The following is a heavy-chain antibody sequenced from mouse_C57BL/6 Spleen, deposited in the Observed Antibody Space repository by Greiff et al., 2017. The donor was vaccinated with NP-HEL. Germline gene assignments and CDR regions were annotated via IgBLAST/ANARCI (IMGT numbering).Heavy chain of an antibody. CDR1: GYAFSSYW. CDR2: IYPGDGDT. CDR3: ARELLRAMDY. Sequence: QVQLKDSGAELVKPGASVKISCKASGYAFSSYWMNWVKQRPGKGLEWIGQIYPGDGDTNYNGKFKGKATLTADKSSSTAYMQLSSLTSEDSAVYFCARELLRAMDYWGQGTSVTVSS. J-gene: IGHJ4*01. V-gene: IGHV1-80*01. D-gene: IGHD1-1*01.